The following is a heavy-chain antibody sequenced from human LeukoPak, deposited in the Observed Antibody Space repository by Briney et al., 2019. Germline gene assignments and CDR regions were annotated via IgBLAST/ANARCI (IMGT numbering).Heavy chain of an antibody. V-gene: IGHV4-61*02. Sequence: PSETLSLTCTVSGGSISGNYYWSWIRQPAGKGLEWIGRIYARGNTNYNPSLKSRVTISVDTSKNQVSLKLNSVTAADTAVYYCARYEAVAGVFDYWGQGALVTVSS. CDR2: IYARGNT. D-gene: IGHD6-19*01. CDR1: GGSISGNYY. J-gene: IGHJ4*02. CDR3: ARYEAVAGVFDY.